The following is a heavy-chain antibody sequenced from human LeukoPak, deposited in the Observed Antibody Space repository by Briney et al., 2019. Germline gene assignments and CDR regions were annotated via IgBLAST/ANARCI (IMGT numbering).Heavy chain of an antibody. Sequence: SETLSLTRTVSGGSISSYYWSWIRQPPGKGLEWIGYIYYSGSTNYNPSLKSRVTISVDTSKNQFSLKLSSVTAADTAVYYCARDNWNYGSSMDVWGQGTTVTVSS. V-gene: IGHV4-59*01. D-gene: IGHD1-7*01. J-gene: IGHJ6*02. CDR2: IYYSGST. CDR3: ARDNWNYGSSMDV. CDR1: GGSISSYY.